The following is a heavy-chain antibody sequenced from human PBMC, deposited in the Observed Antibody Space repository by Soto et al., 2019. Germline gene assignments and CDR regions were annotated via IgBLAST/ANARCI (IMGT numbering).Heavy chain of an antibody. Sequence: QVQLQESGPGLVTPSQTLSLTCTVSGCSISSGNYYWSWIRQPPGKGLEWIGLISYSGSTYYSASLKSRFTISVDTCKNHFSLNLSFVTAADTAVYYCATMGTPATGLYYFDYWGQGTLVTVSS. CDR3: ATMGTPATGLYYFDY. V-gene: IGHV4-30-4*01. D-gene: IGHD1-7*01. CDR1: GCSISSGNYY. J-gene: IGHJ4*02. CDR2: ISYSGST.